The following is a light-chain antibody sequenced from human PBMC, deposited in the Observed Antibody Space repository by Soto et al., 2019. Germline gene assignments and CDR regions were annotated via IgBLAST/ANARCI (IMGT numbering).Light chain of an antibody. J-gene: IGKJ1*01. CDR1: QSISSY. Sequence: DIQMTQSPSSLSASVGDRVTITCRASQSISSYLNWYQQKPGTAPKVLIYAASSLQSGVPSRFSGSGSGTDFTLTISSLQPEDFATYYCQQSYSLPWTFGQGTKVEIK. CDR2: AAS. V-gene: IGKV1-39*01. CDR3: QQSYSLPWT.